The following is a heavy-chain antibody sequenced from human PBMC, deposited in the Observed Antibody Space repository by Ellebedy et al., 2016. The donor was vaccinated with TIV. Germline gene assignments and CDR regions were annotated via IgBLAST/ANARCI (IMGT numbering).Heavy chain of an antibody. V-gene: IGHV3-23*01. J-gene: IGHJ4*02. CDR1: GFTFSCCA. CDR2: ISNSGDTT. CDR3: AKLAGISSWYAEY. Sequence: GESLKISCAASGFTFSCCAMSWVRQTPGKGLELVSVISNSGDTTYADYVKGRFTISRDNSKDTLFLQMNSLRAEDTGVYYCAKLAGISSWYAEYWGQGTLVTVSS. D-gene: IGHD6-13*01.